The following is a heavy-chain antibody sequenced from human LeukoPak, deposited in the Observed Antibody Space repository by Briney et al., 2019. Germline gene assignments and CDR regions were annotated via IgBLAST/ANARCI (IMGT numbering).Heavy chain of an antibody. J-gene: IGHJ4*02. CDR1: GGSISSRGYS. D-gene: IGHD4-17*01. CDR2: IYHSGST. Sequence: PSQTLSLTCAVSGGSISSRGYSWNWIRQPPGKDLEWIGYIYHSGSTYYSPSLKSRVTISVDKFQSQFSLKLTSVTAADTAVYYCARGAYGDYVYGDYFDYWGQGTLVTVSS. V-gene: IGHV4-30-2*01. CDR3: ARGAYGDYVYGDYFDY.